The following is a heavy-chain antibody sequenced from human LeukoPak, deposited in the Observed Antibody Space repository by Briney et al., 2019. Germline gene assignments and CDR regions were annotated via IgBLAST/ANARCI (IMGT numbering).Heavy chain of an antibody. CDR3: ARSYSSGWYGYFDY. V-gene: IGHV3-53*01. Sequence: GGSLRLSCAASGFTVSSNYMSWVRQAPGKGLEWDSVIYSGGSTYYADSVKGRFTISRDNSKNTLYLQMNSLRAEDTAVYYCARSYSSGWYGYFDYWGQGTLVTVSS. CDR2: IYSGGST. CDR1: GFTVSSNY. J-gene: IGHJ4*02. D-gene: IGHD6-19*01.